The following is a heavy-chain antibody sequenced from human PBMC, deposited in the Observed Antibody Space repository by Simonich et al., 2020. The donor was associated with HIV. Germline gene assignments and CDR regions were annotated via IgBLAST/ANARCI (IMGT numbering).Heavy chain of an antibody. CDR3: ARGGYCSGGSCYPLFSRYGMDV. V-gene: IGHV4-38-2*01. Sequence: QVQLQESGPGLVKPSETLSLTCAVSGYSISAGYYWGWIRQPPGKGLEWMGQINHREVTNSNPALKCLVTISVDTSTSQFSLRLSSVTAADTAVYYCARGGYCSGGSCYPLFSRYGMDVWGQGTTVTVSS. CDR2: INHREVT. CDR1: GYSISAGYY. D-gene: IGHD2-15*01. J-gene: IGHJ6*02.